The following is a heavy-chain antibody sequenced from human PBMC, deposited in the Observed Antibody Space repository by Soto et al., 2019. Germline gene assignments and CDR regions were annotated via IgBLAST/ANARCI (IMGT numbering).Heavy chain of an antibody. CDR1: GGAIRGGGYY. J-gene: IGHJ5*02. D-gene: IGHD2-15*01. Sequence: QVQLQQSGPGLVRPSQTLSLTCTVSGGAIRGGGYYWTWIRQHPGKGLEWIGYIYYTGTTYYNPSLKSRVIISIDTSKNQFSLKLSSVTAADTALYYCARDQIGYCSGGSCEDGPNFDPWGQGSVVTVSS. CDR3: ARDQIGYCSGGSCEDGPNFDP. CDR2: IYYTGTT. V-gene: IGHV4-31*03.